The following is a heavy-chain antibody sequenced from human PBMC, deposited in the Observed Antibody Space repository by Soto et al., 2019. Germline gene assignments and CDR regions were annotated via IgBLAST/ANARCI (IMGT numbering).Heavy chain of an antibody. CDR1: GGSISNFY. CDR3: ARDEGRSSWPNY. Sequence: SETLSLTCTVSGGSISNFYWTWIRQPPGKGLEWIGWIYYTGSTNYNPSLKSRVTISLDTSKNQFSLKLSSVTAADTAVYYCARDEGRSSWPNYWGQGTLVTVSS. J-gene: IGHJ4*02. V-gene: IGHV4-59*01. CDR2: IYYTGST. D-gene: IGHD6-13*01.